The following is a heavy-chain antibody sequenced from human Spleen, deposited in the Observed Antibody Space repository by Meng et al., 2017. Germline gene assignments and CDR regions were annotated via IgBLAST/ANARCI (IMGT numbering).Heavy chain of an antibody. D-gene: IGHD3-22*01. J-gene: IGHJ4*02. CDR2: IDHSGRNT. CDR3: AKDLAFNYDGT. V-gene: IGHV3-23*01. Sequence: GESLKISCAAAGFTFSSFEMNWVRQAPGKGLEWVATIDHSGRNTHYPDSVEGRFTISRDDSTNTLSLQMNSLRAEDTAIYYCAKDLAFNYDGTWGQGTLVTVSS. CDR1: GFTFSSFE.